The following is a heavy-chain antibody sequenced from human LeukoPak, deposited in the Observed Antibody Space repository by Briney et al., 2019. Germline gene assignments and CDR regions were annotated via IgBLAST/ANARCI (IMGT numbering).Heavy chain of an antibody. CDR1: GYTFTSYG. D-gene: IGHD3-22*01. CDR3: ARDSSGYYFPHSWFDP. V-gene: IGHV1-18*01. CDR2: ISAYNGNT. Sequence: ASVKVSCKASGYTFTSYGISWVRQAPGQGLEWMGWISAYNGNTNYAQKLQGRVTMTTDTSTSTAYMELRSLRSDDTAVYYCARDSSGYYFPHSWFDPWGQGTLVTVSS. J-gene: IGHJ5*02.